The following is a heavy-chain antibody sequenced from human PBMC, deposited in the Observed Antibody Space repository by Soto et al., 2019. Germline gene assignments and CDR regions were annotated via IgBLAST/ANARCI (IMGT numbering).Heavy chain of an antibody. CDR3: ARQEDCSGGSCYLPPDY. D-gene: IGHD2-15*01. J-gene: IGHJ4*02. V-gene: IGHV5-10-1*01. CDR1: GYSFTSYW. Sequence: PGESLNISCKGSGYSFTSYWISWVRQMPGKGLEWMGRIDPSDSYTNYSPSFQGHVTISADKSISTAYLQWSSLKASDTAMYYCARQEDCSGGSCYLPPDYWGQGTLVTVSS. CDR2: IDPSDSYT.